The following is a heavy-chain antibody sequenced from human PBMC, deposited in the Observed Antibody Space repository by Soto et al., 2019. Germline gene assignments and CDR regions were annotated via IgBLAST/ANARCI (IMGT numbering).Heavy chain of an antibody. D-gene: IGHD6-13*01. CDR1: GGSISSYY. J-gene: IGHJ6*02. Sequence: SETLSLTCTVSGGSISSYYWSWIRQPPGKGLEWIGYIYYSGSTNYNPSLKSRVTISVDTSKNQFSLKLSSVTAADTAVFYCARDRAAAGYYYYGMDVWGQGTTVTVSS. CDR2: IYYSGST. V-gene: IGHV4-59*01. CDR3: ARDRAAAGYYYYGMDV.